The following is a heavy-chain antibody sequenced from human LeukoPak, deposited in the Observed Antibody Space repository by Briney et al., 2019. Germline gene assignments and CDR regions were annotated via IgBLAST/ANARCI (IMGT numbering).Heavy chain of an antibody. CDR1: GYSISSGYY. J-gene: IGHJ4*02. CDR3: ARGHIVATMPYFDY. D-gene: IGHD5-12*01. Sequence: PSETLSLTCTVSGYSISSGYYWGWIRQPPGKGLEWIGSIYHSGSTYYNPSLKSRVTISVDTSKNQFSLKLSSVTAADTAVYYCARGHIVATMPYFDYWGQGTLVTVSS. CDR2: IYHSGST. V-gene: IGHV4-38-2*02.